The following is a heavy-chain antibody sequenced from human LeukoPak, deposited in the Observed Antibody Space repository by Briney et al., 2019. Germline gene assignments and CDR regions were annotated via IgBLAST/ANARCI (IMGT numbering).Heavy chain of an antibody. V-gene: IGHV3-53*01. Sequence: GGSLRLSCAASGFTVSSNYMSWVRQAPGKGLEWVSVIYSGGSTYYADSVKGRFTISRDNSKNTLYLQMNSLRAEDTAVYYCARDRSAAGPFDYWGQGTLVTVSS. D-gene: IGHD6-13*01. CDR1: GFTVSSNY. CDR2: IYSGGST. CDR3: ARDRSAAGPFDY. J-gene: IGHJ4*02.